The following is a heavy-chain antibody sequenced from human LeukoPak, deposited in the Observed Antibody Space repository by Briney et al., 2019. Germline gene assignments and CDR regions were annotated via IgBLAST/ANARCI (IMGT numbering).Heavy chain of an antibody. CDR2: IKEDESEK. CDR3: ARAQGRLYYYYYMDV. CDR1: GFSFSIYW. J-gene: IGHJ6*03. V-gene: IGHV3-7*01. Sequence: GGSLRLSCAASGFSFSIYWMSWVRQAPGKGLEWVANIKEDESEKYYVDSVKGRLTISRDNAKNSLYLQMNSLRAEDTAVYYWARAQGRLYYYYYMDVWGKGTTVTVSS. D-gene: IGHD3-22*01.